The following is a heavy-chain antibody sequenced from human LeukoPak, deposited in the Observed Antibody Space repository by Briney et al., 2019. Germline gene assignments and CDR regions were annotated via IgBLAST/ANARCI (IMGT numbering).Heavy chain of an antibody. D-gene: IGHD6-19*01. CDR3: AKGLAVAGHFDY. Sequence: GGSLRLSCAASGFTFSSYWMSWVRQAPGKGLEWVANINQEGSQKYYVDSVKGRFTISRDNARNSLYLQMNSLRAEDTAVYYCAKGLAVAGHFDYWGQGTLVTVSS. J-gene: IGHJ4*02. CDR1: GFTFSSYW. V-gene: IGHV3-7*05. CDR2: INQEGSQK.